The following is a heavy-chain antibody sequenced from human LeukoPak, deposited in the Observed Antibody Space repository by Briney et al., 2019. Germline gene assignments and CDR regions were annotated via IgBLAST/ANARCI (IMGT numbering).Heavy chain of an antibody. V-gene: IGHV3-48*02. CDR3: ARAAYSSSPDY. D-gene: IGHD6-13*01. Sequence: GGSLRLSCAASGFTFSSYSMNWVRQAPGKGLEWVSYISPSSSDMYYADSVKGRFTISRDNAKNSLYLHMNSLRDEDTAVYYCARAAYSSSPDYWGQGTRVTVSS. CDR2: ISPSSSDM. J-gene: IGHJ4*02. CDR1: GFTFSSYS.